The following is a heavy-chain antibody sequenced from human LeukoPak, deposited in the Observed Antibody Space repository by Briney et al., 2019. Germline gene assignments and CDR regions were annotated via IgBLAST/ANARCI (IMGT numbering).Heavy chain of an antibody. CDR3: ANEIRPNDY. J-gene: IGHJ4*02. CDR1: GFTSIAYA. D-gene: IGHD4-17*01. V-gene: IGHV3-23*01. Sequence: PGGSLRLSCVGSGFTSIAYALTWVRQAPGKGLEWVSAISISGSKTYYADSVKGRFTISRDNSKNTLYLQMNSLRAEDTAVYYCANEIRPNDYWGQGTQVTVSS. CDR2: ISISGSKT.